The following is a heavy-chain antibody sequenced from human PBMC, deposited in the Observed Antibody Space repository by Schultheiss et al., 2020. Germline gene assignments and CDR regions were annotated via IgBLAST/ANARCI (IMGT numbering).Heavy chain of an antibody. CDR2: INHPGTT. V-gene: IGHV4-34*01. J-gene: IGHJ1*01. CDR3: ARNDVYSSSNEYFQH. Sequence: SETLSLTCAVYGGSLSGHYWSWIRRPPGKGLEWIGEINHPGTTNYNPSLKSRVTISVDTSKNQFSLKLSSVTAADTAVYYCARNDVYSSSNEYFQHWGQGTLVTVSS. CDR1: GGSLSGHY. D-gene: IGHD6-13*01.